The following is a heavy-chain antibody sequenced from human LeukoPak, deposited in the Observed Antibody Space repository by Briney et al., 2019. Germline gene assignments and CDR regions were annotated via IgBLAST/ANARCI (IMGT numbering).Heavy chain of an antibody. CDR1: GGSISSGGYY. CDR2: IYYSGST. J-gene: IGHJ4*02. Sequence: SETLSLTCTVSGGSISSGGYYWSWIRQHPGKGLEWVGYIYYSGSTYYNPSLKSRVTISVDTSKNQFSLKLSSVTAADTAVYYCARATAPIYYDILTGYSPLDYWGQGTLVTVSS. D-gene: IGHD3-9*01. V-gene: IGHV4-31*03. CDR3: ARATAPIYYDILTGYSPLDY.